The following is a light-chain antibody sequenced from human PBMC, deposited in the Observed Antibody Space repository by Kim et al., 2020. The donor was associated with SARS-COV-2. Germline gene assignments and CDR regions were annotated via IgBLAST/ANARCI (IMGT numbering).Light chain of an antibody. CDR3: QAWDSSTADVV. V-gene: IGLV3-1*01. J-gene: IGLJ2*01. Sequence: PGQTASITCSGDKLGDKYACWYQQKPGQSPVLVIFQDSKRPSGIPERFSGSNSGNTATLTISGTQAMDEADYYCQAWDSSTADVVFGGGTQLTVL. CDR1: KLGDKY. CDR2: QDS.